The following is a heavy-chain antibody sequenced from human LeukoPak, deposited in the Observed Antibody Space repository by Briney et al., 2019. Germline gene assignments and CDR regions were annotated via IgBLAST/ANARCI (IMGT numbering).Heavy chain of an antibody. CDR1: GGTFSSYA. V-gene: IGHV1-69*05. D-gene: IGHD6-6*01. J-gene: IGHJ5*02. Sequence: SVKVSCKASGGTFSSYAISWVRQAPEQGLEWMGGIIPIFGTANYAQKFQGRVTITTDESTSTAYMELSSLRSEDTAVYYCARDQDSSSGWFDPWGQGTLVTVSS. CDR2: IIPIFGTA. CDR3: ARDQDSSSGWFDP.